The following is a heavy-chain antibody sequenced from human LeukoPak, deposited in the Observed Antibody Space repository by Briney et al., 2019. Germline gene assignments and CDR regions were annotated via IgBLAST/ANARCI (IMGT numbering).Heavy chain of an antibody. V-gene: IGHV3-48*03. J-gene: IGHJ4*02. D-gene: IGHD6-19*01. CDR1: GFTFSSYE. CDR2: ISSSGSTI. Sequence: GGSLRPSCAASGFTFSSYEMNWVRQAPGKGLEWVSYISSSGSTIYYADSVKGRFTISRDNAKNSLYLQMNSLRAEDTAVYYCARTKWLEAIDYWGQGTLVTVSS. CDR3: ARTKWLEAIDY.